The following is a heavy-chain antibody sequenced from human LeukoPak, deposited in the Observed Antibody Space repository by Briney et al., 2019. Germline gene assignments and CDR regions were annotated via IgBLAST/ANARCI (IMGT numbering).Heavy chain of an antibody. CDR3: AREGRVSGYDFDC. CDR1: GITFSSYW. D-gene: IGHD5-12*01. J-gene: IGHJ4*02. Sequence: GSLRLSCAASGITFSSYWMHWVRQAPGKGLVWVSRINSDGSSITYADSVKGRFTISRDNAKNTLYLQMNSLRVEDTAVYYCAREGRVSGYDFDCWGQGTLVTVSS. CDR2: INSDGSSI. V-gene: IGHV3-74*03.